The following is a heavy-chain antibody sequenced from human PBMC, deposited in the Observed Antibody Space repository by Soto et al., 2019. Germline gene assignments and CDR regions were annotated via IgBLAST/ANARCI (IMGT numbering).Heavy chain of an antibody. Sequence: EVQLVESGGGLVQPGGSLRLSCAASGFTFSTYWMSWVRRTPGKGLEWVANIKQDGTEKYYVDSVRGRLTVSRDNATSSLYLQMNSLRVEDTAVYYCTPSPHMDSELVFVWGQGTAVTVS. J-gene: IGHJ6*02. CDR1: GFTFSTYW. CDR2: IKQDGTEK. D-gene: IGHD1-26*01. V-gene: IGHV3-7*01. CDR3: TPSPHMDSELVFV.